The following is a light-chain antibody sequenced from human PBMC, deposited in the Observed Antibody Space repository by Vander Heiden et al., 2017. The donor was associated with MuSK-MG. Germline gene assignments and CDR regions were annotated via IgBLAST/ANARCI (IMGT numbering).Light chain of an antibody. J-gene: IGKJ1*01. CDR3: QQDNTYWT. Sequence: DIQMTQSPSTLSASVGDRVTITCRASENINSWLAWYQQKPGKAPNLLIYKASSLESGVPSRFSGSGFGTEFTLTISSLQPDDFATYYCQQDNTYWTFGQGTKVEIK. CDR2: KAS. CDR1: ENINSW. V-gene: IGKV1-5*03.